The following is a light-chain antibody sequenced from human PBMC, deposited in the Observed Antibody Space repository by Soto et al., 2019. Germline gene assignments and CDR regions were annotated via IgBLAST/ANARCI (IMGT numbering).Light chain of an antibody. V-gene: IGKV3-20*01. CDR1: QSVTSSY. Sequence: EIVLTQSPGTLSLSPGERATLSCRASQSVTSSYLAWDHQKPGQAPSLLIYGASSRATGIPDRFSGSGSETDVTLTISRLEPEDFAVYYCQQYGSSPLTFGGGTKVQI. J-gene: IGKJ4*01. CDR3: QQYGSSPLT. CDR2: GAS.